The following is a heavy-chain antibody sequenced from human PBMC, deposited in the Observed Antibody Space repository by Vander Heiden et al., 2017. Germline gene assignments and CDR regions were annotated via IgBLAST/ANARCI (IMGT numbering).Heavy chain of an antibody. Sequence: QVQLVESGGGVVQPGRSLTLSSQASGFTFRSFGIHWVRQAPGRGLEWVAVIWYDGSNKYYANSVKGRFTISRDNSKNTLYLQMNSLRAEDTAVYYCAISRFLEWFPHYYYYGMDVWGQGTTVTVSS. J-gene: IGHJ6*02. CDR2: IWYDGSNK. CDR3: AISRFLEWFPHYYYYGMDV. V-gene: IGHV3-33*01. CDR1: GFTFRSFG. D-gene: IGHD3-3*01.